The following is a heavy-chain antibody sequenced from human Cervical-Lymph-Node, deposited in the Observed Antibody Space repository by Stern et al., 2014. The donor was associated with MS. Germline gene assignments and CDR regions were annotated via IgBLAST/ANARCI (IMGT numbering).Heavy chain of an antibody. V-gene: IGHV1-69*01. CDR1: GGTFSKFP. CDR2: IFPDCGTP. J-gene: IGHJ5*02. Sequence: VQLVQSGAGVTKPGSSVKLSCKASGGTFSKFPSSWVRQAPGQGLEWMGGIFPDCGTPTYAQEFRGRVTITADVSTSTVYMELSSLRSDDTAVYYCALSSETSDRWYSLGYDLWGQGTLVTVSS. CDR3: ALSSETSDRWYSLGYDL. D-gene: IGHD6-13*01.